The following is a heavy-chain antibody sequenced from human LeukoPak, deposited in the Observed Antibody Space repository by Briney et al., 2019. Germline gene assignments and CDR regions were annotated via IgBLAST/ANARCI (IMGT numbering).Heavy chain of an antibody. CDR3: ARVGGIDCSSTSCYLYYFDY. CDR1: GYTFTGCY. D-gene: IGHD2-2*01. V-gene: IGHV1-2*02. J-gene: IGHJ4*02. Sequence: ASVKVSCKASGYTFTGCYMHWVRQAPGQGLEWMGWINPNSGGTNYAQKFQGRVTMTRDTSISTAYMELSRLRSDDTAVYYCARVGGIDCSSTSCYLYYFDYWGQGTLVTVSS. CDR2: INPNSGGT.